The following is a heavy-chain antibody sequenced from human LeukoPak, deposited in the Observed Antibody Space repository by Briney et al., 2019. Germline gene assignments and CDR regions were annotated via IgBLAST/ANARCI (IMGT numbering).Heavy chain of an antibody. Sequence: GASVKVSCKASGYTFTSYYMHWVRQAPGQGLEWMGIINPSGGSTSYAQKFQGRVTMTRDTSTSTVYMELSSLRSEDTAVYYCARIITGTTKGDAFDIWGQGTMVTVSS. D-gene: IGHD1-7*01. V-gene: IGHV1-46*01. CDR3: ARIITGTTKGDAFDI. CDR1: GYTFTSYY. J-gene: IGHJ3*02. CDR2: INPSGGST.